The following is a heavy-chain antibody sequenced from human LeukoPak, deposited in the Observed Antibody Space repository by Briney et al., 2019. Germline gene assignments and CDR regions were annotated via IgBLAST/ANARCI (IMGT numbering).Heavy chain of an antibody. D-gene: IGHD5-12*01. CDR1: GFTFSSYA. J-gene: IGHJ4*02. V-gene: IGHV3-30-3*01. Sequence: GGSLRLSCAASGFTFSSYAMHWVRQAPGKGLEWVAVISYDGSNKYYADSVKGRFTISRDNSKNTLYLQMNSLRAEDTAVYYCARGSYSGYDWGYFDYWGQGTLVTVSS. CDR3: ARGSYSGYDWGYFDY. CDR2: ISYDGSNK.